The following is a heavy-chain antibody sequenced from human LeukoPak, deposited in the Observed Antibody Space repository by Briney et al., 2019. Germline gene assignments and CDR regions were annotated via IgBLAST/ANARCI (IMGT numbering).Heavy chain of an antibody. CDR2: ITPSDGA. J-gene: IGHJ4*02. Sequence: ASVKVSCKSSGYTFTAYAVHWVRQAPGQGLEWMGWITPSDGANYAQKFQGRVTMTRDTSMSTAYMDLNRLTSDDTAVYFCARDRYGDGFAHFDYWGQGTLVTLSS. V-gene: IGHV1-2*02. D-gene: IGHD5-24*01. CDR3: ARDRYGDGFAHFDY. CDR1: GYTFTAYA.